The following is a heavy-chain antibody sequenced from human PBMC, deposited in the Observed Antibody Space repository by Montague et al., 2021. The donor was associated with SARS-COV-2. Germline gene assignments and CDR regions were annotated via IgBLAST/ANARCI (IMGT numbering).Heavy chain of an antibody. J-gene: IGHJ5*02. Sequence: SETLSLTCTVSGGSVGSSHYYWAWIRQPPGKGLEWIGNIYYSGSTYYNPSPRSRVTIDVDASTNQFSVKQHSVPDADTAVYFCARGLYNWNCEHWFDTWGQGTLVPVSS. CDR3: ARGLYNWNCEHWFDT. V-gene: IGHV4-39*01. CDR1: GGSVGSSHYY. D-gene: IGHD1-7*01. CDR2: IYYSGST.